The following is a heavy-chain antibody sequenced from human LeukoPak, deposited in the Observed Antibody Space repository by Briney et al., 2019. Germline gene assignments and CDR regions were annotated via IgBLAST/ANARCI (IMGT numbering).Heavy chain of an antibody. CDR1: ALTLTSLG. J-gene: IGHJ3*02. V-gene: IGHV3-30*18. D-gene: IGHD5-18*01. CDR3: AKSGYGDAFDI. Sequence: SLRPSCAASALTLTSLGTHWVSHAPGEGLEWVAAISYDGSNTSYAASVRGRFTISRDNSKNTLYLQMNSLRAEDTAVYYCAKSGYGDAFDIWGQGTMVTVCS. CDR2: ISYDGSNT.